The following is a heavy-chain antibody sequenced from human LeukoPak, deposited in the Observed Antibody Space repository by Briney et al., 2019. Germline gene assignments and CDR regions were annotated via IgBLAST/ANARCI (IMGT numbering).Heavy chain of an antibody. J-gene: IGHJ4*02. D-gene: IGHD6-19*01. CDR3: ARDPPGLLIAVAGRFDY. V-gene: IGHV7-4-1*02. CDR1: GYTFTSYA. Sequence: ASVKVSCKASGYTFTSYAMNWVRQAPGQGLEWMGWINTNTGNPTYAQGFTGRFVFSLDTSVSTAYLQISSLKAEDTAVYYCARDPPGLLIAVAGRFDYWGQGTLVTVSS. CDR2: INTNTGNP.